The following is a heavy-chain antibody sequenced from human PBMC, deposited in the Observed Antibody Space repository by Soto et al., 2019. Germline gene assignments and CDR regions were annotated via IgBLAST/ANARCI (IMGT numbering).Heavy chain of an antibody. Sequence: PSETLSLTCAVSGGSINNGGYSWSWIRQPPGKGLEWIGYIYQSESTYYNPSLKSRVSITLDKSKNHFSLKLSSVSAADTAVYYCARHGERTIRSFNCVDPRGLGTLVTGPS. V-gene: IGHV4-30-2*01. CDR1: GGSINNGGYS. CDR3: ARHGERTIRSFNCVDP. CDR2: IYQSEST. J-gene: IGHJ5*02. D-gene: IGHD4-17*01.